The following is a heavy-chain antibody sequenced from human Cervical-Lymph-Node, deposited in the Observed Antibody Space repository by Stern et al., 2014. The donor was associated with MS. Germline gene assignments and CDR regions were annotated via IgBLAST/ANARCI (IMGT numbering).Heavy chain of an antibody. CDR2: RWSDGTNS. J-gene: IGHJ3*02. Sequence: VKLVESGGGVVQPGRSLRLSCAASGFTFSTYGMHWGRQAPGQGQEWGAVRWSDGTNSLYADSVKGRFTISRDNSKNTLYLQMNALRTEDTAVYYCAREAPVEPAATDAFDIWGRGTMVAVSS. CDR3: AREAPVEPAATDAFDI. V-gene: IGHV3-33*01. D-gene: IGHD2-2*01. CDR1: GFTFSTYG.